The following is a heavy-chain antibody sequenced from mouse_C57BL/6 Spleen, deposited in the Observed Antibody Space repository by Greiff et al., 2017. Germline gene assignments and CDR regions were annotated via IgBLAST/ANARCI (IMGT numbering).Heavy chain of an antibody. CDR2: IDPSDSET. V-gene: IGHV1-52*01. D-gene: IGHD1-1*01. Sequence: QVQLQQPGAELVRPGSSVKLSCKASGYTFTSYWMHWVKQRPIQGLEWIGNIDPSDSETHYNQKFKDKATLTVDQSSSTAYMQLSSLTSEDSAVYYCARSAYYGISALYFDYWGQGTTLTVSS. CDR3: ARSAYYGISALYFDY. CDR1: GYTFTSYW. J-gene: IGHJ2*01.